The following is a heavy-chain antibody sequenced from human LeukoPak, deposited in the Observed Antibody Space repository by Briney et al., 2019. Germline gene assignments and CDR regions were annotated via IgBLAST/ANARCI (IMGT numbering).Heavy chain of an antibody. CDR1: GGSFSGYY. J-gene: IGHJ6*03. D-gene: IGHD3-3*01. Sequence: SETLSLTCAVYGGSFSGYYWSWIRQPPGKGLEWIGEINHSGSTNYNPSLKSRVTISVDTSKNQFSLKLSSVTAADTAVYYCARGCLYYDFWSGYPYYYYYMDVWGKGTTVTVSS. CDR3: ARGCLYYDFWSGYPYYYYYMDV. CDR2: INHSGST. V-gene: IGHV4-34*01.